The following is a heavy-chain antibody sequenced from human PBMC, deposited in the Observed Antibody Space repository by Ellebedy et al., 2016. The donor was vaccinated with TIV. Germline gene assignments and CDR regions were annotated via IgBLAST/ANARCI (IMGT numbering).Heavy chain of an antibody. CDR2: IKEDGNEK. CDR3: VKNRASLDH. J-gene: IGHJ4*02. Sequence: PGGSLRLSCAASGFTFNNYWMTWVRQAPGKGLECVANIKEDGNEKNYADSGKGRFSISRDNAKNSLYLQMNSLRAEDTAIYYCVKNRASLDHWGQGALVTVSS. V-gene: IGHV3-7*03. D-gene: IGHD2/OR15-2a*01. CDR1: GFTFNNYW.